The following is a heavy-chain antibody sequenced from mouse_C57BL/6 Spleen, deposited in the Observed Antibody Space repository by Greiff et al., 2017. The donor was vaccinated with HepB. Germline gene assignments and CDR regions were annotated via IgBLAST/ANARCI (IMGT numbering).Heavy chain of an antibody. Sequence: EVQLVVESGPELVKPGASVKISCKASGYSFTGYYMNWVKQSPEKSLEWIGEINPSTGGTTYNQKFKAKATLTVDKSSSTAYMQLKSLTSEDSAVYYCARKKSYDYGGNFDYWGQGTTLTVSS. V-gene: IGHV1-42*01. D-gene: IGHD2-4*01. CDR3: ARKKSYDYGGNFDY. J-gene: IGHJ2*01. CDR1: GYSFTGYY. CDR2: INPSTGGT.